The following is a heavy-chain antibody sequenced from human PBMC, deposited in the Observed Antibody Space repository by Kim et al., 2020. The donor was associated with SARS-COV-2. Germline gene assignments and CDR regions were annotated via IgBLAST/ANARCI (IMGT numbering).Heavy chain of an antibody. J-gene: IGHJ3*02. CDR1: GGSFSGYY. Sequence: SETLSLTCAVYGGSFSGYYWRWIRQPPGKGLEWIGEINHSGSTNYNPSLKSRVTISVDTSKNQFSLKLSSVTAADTAVYYCARGGHYLITMVRGLGAFDIWGQGTMVTVSS. V-gene: IGHV4-34*01. D-gene: IGHD3-10*01. CDR3: ARGGHYLITMVRGLGAFDI. CDR2: INHSGST.